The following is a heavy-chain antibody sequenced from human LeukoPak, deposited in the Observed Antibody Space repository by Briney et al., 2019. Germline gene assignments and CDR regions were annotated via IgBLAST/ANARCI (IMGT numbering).Heavy chain of an antibody. V-gene: IGHV3-23*01. CDR1: GFTFSSYA. CDR3: AKGILAYCGGDCYSAFDY. CDR2: ISGSGGST. J-gene: IGHJ4*02. D-gene: IGHD2-21*01. Sequence: GGSLRLSCAASGFTFSSYAMSWVRQAPGKGREWVSAISGSGGSTYYADSVKGRFTISRDNSKNTLYLQMNSLRAEDTAVYYCAKGILAYCGGDCYSAFDYWGQGTLVTVSS.